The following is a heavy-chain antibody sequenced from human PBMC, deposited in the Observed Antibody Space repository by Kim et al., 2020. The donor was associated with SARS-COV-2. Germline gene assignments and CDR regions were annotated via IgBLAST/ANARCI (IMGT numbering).Heavy chain of an antibody. J-gene: IGHJ3*02. CDR2: FDPEDGET. CDR1: GYTLTELS. D-gene: IGHD3-16*02. V-gene: IGHV1-24*01. CDR3: ATRNLRLRLGELSLPDALSI. Sequence: ASVKVSCKVSGYTLTELSMHWVRQAPGKGLEWMGGFDPEDGETIYAQKFQGRVTMTEDTSTDTAYMELSSLRSEDTAVYYCATRNLRLRLGELSLPDALSIWGQGTMVTVSS.